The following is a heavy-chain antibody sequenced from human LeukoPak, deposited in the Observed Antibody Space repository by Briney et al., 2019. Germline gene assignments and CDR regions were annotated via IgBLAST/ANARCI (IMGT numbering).Heavy chain of an antibody. CDR2: INSNSGGT. CDR1: GYTFTGYY. D-gene: IGHD6-6*01. Sequence: ASVKVSCKASGYTFTGYYVRWVRQAPGQGLEWMGWINSNSGGTNYAQKFQGRVTITRDTPISTTYMELSSLRSDAPSVYYCAGSVASSGQMPHEYWGQGPVVTVSS. J-gene: IGHJ4*02. V-gene: IGHV1-2*02. CDR3: AGSVASSGQMPHEY.